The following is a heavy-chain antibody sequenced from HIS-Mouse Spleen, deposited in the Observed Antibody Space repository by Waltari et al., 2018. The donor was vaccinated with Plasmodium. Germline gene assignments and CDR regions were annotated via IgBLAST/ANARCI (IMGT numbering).Heavy chain of an antibody. J-gene: IGHJ1*01. CDR2: INPNSGGT. CDR1: GYTFTGSY. D-gene: IGHD6-13*01. Sequence: QVQLVQSGAEVKKPGASVKVSCKDSGYTFTGSYMHWVRPAPGQGLEWMGWINPNSGGTNYAQKFQGRVTMTRDTSISTAYMELSRLRSDDTAVYYCARVLGYKAAAGTFVEYFQHWGQGTLVTVSS. V-gene: IGHV1-2*02. CDR3: ARVLGYKAAAGTFVEYFQH.